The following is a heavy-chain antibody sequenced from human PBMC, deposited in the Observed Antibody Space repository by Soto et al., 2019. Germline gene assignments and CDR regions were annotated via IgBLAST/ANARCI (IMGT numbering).Heavy chain of an antibody. V-gene: IGHV4-31*01. D-gene: IGHD2-21*01. CDR2: IYYSGST. J-gene: IGHJ6*02. CDR1: GGSISSGGYY. CDR3: AASCVGCGGFNYYGMDV. Sequence: QVQLQESGPGLVKPSQTLSLTCTVSGGSISSGGYYWSWIRQHPGKGLEWIGYIYYSGSTYYNPSLKGPVTISVDTSKNQFSLKLSSVTAADTAVYYCAASCVGCGGFNYYGMDVWGQGTTVTVSS.